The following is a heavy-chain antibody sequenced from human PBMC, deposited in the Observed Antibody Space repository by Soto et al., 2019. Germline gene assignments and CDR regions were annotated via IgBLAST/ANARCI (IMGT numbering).Heavy chain of an antibody. Sequence: QVQLVQSGVEVKNPGASVKVYCKASGYTFSSHDIRWVRQAPEKGLGWMGWTSVYNVNTTYAHKFQARVTKTTGTCTSTASMELGRLGSDATAVYYSAREPPVMIRAATALDISGPGTVVTASS. CDR3: AREPPVMIRAATALDI. J-gene: IGHJ3*02. D-gene: IGHD2-2*01. V-gene: IGHV1-18*01. CDR1: GYTFSSHD. CDR2: TSVYNVNT.